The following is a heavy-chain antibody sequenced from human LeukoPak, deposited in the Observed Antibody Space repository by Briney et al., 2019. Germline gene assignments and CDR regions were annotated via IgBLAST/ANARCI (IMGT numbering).Heavy chain of an antibody. D-gene: IGHD5-18*01. J-gene: IGHJ3*02. Sequence: SETLSLTCAVYGGSFSGYYWSWIRQPPGKGLEWIGEINHSGSTNYNPSLKSRVTISVDTSKNQFSLKLSSVTAADTAVYYCAREIQLWLESGEIDAFDIWGQGTMVTVSS. CDR1: GGSFSGYY. CDR3: AREIQLWLESGEIDAFDI. V-gene: IGHV4-34*01. CDR2: INHSGST.